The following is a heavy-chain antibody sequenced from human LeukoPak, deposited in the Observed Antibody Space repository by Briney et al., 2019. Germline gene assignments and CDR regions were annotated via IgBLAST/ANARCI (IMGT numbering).Heavy chain of an antibody. Sequence: ASVKVSCKASGYTSTSYGISWVRQAPGQGLEWMGWISAYNGNTNYAQKLQGRVTMTTDTSTSTAYMELRSLRSDDTAVYYCARAPGSLYYDILTGYYNGGAFDIWGQGTMVTVSS. CDR2: ISAYNGNT. CDR1: GYTSTSYG. J-gene: IGHJ3*02. CDR3: ARAPGSLYYDILTGYYNGGAFDI. V-gene: IGHV1-18*01. D-gene: IGHD3-9*01.